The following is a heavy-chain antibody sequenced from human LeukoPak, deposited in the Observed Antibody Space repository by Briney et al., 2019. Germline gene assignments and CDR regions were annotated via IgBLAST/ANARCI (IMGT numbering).Heavy chain of an antibody. V-gene: IGHV4-4*07. CDR2: IYTSGST. Sequence: ASETLSLTCTVSGGSISSYYWSWIRQPAGKGLEWIGRIYTSGSTNYNPSLKSRVTMSGDTSKNQFSLKLRSVTAADTAVYYCGRDGGTRAFDIWGQGTMVTVSS. CDR3: GRDGGTRAFDI. J-gene: IGHJ3*02. D-gene: IGHD2-15*01. CDR1: GGSISSYY.